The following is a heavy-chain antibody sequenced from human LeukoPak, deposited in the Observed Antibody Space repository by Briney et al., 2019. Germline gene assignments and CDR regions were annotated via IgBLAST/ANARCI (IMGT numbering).Heavy chain of an antibody. V-gene: IGHV3-73*01. CDR2: IRSKANSYAT. CDR3: TGNSYGDYYYYYYMDV. Sequence: GGSLKLSCAASGFTFSGSGMHWVRQASGKGLEWVGRIRSKANSYATEYAASVKGRFTISRDDSKNTAYLQMNSLKTGDTAVHYCTGNSYGDYYYYYYMDVWGKGTTVTVSS. D-gene: IGHD4-17*01. CDR1: GFTFSGSG. J-gene: IGHJ6*03.